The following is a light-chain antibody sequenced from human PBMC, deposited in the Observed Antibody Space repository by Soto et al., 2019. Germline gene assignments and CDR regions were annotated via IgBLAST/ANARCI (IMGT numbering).Light chain of an antibody. Sequence: IVTTPSPESLAVYLGERSTINCKSNQSVFSTYKNRNNLSWYQQKPGQPPKLIIYWATTRESGVPDRFSDSGSGTDFHLTVSGLQAEDGAIYYCHQYFRSLLTFGGVAKV. V-gene: IGKV4-1*01. CDR1: QSVFSTYKNRNN. CDR3: HQYFRSLLT. CDR2: WAT. J-gene: IGKJ4*01.